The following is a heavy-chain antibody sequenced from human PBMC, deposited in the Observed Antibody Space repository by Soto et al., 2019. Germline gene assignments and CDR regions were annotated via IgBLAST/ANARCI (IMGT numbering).Heavy chain of an antibody. CDR2: IIPIFGTA. D-gene: IGHD2-21*01. J-gene: IGHJ4*02. CDR3: ARGRLFLGSFDY. CDR1: GVTFSSYA. V-gene: IGHV1-69*13. Sequence: SVKVSCKASGVTFSSYAISWVRQAPGQGLEWMGGIIPIFGTANYAQKFQGRVTITADESTSTAYMELSSLRSEDTAVYYCARGRLFLGSFDYWGQGTLVTVSS.